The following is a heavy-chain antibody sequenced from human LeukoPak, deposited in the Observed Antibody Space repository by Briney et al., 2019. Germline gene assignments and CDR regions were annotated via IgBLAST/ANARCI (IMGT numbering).Heavy chain of an antibody. CDR3: ARDLLDSGTEFDTFDM. J-gene: IGHJ3*02. CDR1: GFTFSSYG. D-gene: IGHD3-10*01. Sequence: GRSLRLSCAASGFTFSSYGMHWVRQAPGKGLEWVAVIWYDGSNKYYADSVKGRFTISRDNSKNTLYLQMNSLRAEDTAVYYCARDLLDSGTEFDTFDMWGQGTMVTVSS. CDR2: IWYDGSNK. V-gene: IGHV3-33*01.